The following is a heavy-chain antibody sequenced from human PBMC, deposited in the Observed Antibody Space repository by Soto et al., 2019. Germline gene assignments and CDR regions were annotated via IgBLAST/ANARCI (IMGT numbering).Heavy chain of an antibody. CDR1: GFTFRNYD. V-gene: IGHV3-23*01. CDR2: ISARGGGP. CDR3: AKVVGDGNDYYDF. J-gene: IGHJ4*02. Sequence: GGSLRLSCAASGFTFRNYDMSWVGQGPGEGLEWVSAISARGGGPYYRESVRGRFTISRDNSKNTLYLQMDSLRVEDTAIYYCAKVVGDGNDYYDFWGQGTLVTVSS. D-gene: IGHD3-22*01.